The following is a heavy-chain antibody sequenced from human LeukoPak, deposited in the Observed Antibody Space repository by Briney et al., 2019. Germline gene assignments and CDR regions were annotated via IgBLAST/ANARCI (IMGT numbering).Heavy chain of an antibody. CDR2: IYYSGST. CDR3: ASPGYCSGGSCLDVMDV. Sequence: PSETLSHTCTVSGGSISSSSYYWGWIRQPPGKGLEWIGSIYYSGSTYYNPSLKSRVTISVDTSKNQFSLKLSSVTAADTAVYYCASPGYCSGGSCLDVMDVWGQGTTVTVSS. D-gene: IGHD2-15*01. J-gene: IGHJ6*02. V-gene: IGHV4-39*01. CDR1: GGSISSSSYY.